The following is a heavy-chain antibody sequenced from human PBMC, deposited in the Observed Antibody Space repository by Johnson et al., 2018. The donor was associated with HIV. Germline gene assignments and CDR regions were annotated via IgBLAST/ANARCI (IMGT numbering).Heavy chain of an antibody. CDR3: ALARIAVPSTGGAFDI. Sequence: VQLVESGGGVVQPGRSLRLSCVASGFAFSSYAMHWVRQAPGEGLEWVALISHDGSNKYYVDSVKGRFTNSRDNSKNTLHLETNSLRAEDTALYYCALARIAVPSTGGAFDIWGQGTMVTVSS. J-gene: IGHJ3*02. D-gene: IGHD6-19*01. V-gene: IGHV3-30-3*01. CDR1: GFAFSSYA. CDR2: ISHDGSNK.